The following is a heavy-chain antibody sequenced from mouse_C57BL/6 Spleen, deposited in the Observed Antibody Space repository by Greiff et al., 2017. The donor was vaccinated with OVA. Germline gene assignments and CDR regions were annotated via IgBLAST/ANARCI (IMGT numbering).Heavy chain of an antibody. CDR1: GYIFTSYW. J-gene: IGHJ1*03. CDR2: INPSNGGT. D-gene: IGHD1-1*01. CDR3: ARHRGSRRYFDV. V-gene: IGHV1-53*01. Sequence: QVQLKQPGTELVKPGASVKLSCKASGYIFTSYWMHWVKQRPGQGLEWIGNINPSNGGTNYNEKFKSKATLTVDKSSSTAYMQLSSLTSEDSAVYYCARHRGSRRYFDVWGTGTTVTVSS.